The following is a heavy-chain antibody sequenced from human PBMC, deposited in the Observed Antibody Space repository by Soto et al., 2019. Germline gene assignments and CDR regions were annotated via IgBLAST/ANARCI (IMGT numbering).Heavy chain of an antibody. CDR1: GYSFTSYW. CDR3: ARRPYDSSGYYYGGMAFDI. Sequence: GESLKISCKGSGYSFTSYWIGWVRQMPGKGLEWMGIIYPGDSDTRYSPSFQGQVTISADKSISTAYLQWSSLKASDTAMYYCARRPYDSSGYYYGGMAFDIWGQGTMVTVSS. V-gene: IGHV5-51*01. D-gene: IGHD3-22*01. J-gene: IGHJ3*02. CDR2: IYPGDSDT.